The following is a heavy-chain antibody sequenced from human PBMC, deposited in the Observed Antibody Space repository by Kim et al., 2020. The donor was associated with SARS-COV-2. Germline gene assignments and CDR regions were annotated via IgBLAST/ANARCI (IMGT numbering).Heavy chain of an antibody. CDR1: GGSISSYY. Sequence: SETLSLTCTVSGGSISSYYWSWIRQPPGKGLEWIGYIYYSGSTNYNPSLKSRVTISVDTSKNQFSLKLSSVTAADTAVYYCAGVWYSSGEYYFDYWGQGTLVTVSS. CDR3: AGVWYSSGEYYFDY. D-gene: IGHD6-19*01. CDR2: IYYSGST. J-gene: IGHJ4*02. V-gene: IGHV4-59*13.